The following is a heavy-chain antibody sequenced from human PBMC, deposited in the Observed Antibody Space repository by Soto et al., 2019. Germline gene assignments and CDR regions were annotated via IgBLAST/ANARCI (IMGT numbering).Heavy chain of an antibody. J-gene: IGHJ4*02. D-gene: IGHD3-10*01. V-gene: IGHV3-74*01. CDR3: AQRGVDTFGLSY. CDR2: INTDGSST. Sequence: EVQLVESGGGLVQPGGSLRLSCAVSGFTFSSFWMHWVRQAPGEGLVWVSRINTDGSSTSYADSVKGRFTISRDNAKNTLYLQMNSLRVEDTDMYYCAQRGVDTFGLSYWGQGTLVTVSS. CDR1: GFTFSSFW.